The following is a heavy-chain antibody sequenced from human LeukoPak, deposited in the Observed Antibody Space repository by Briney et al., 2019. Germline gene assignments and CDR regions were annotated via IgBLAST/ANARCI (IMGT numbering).Heavy chain of an antibody. Sequence: ASVKVSCKVSGYTFTDYYMHWVQQAPGKGLEWMGLVDPEDGETIYAEKFQGRVTITADTSTDTAYMELSSLRSEDTAVYYCATNPRYCSGTSCDFPWGQGTLVTVSS. CDR1: GYTFTDYY. V-gene: IGHV1-69-2*01. D-gene: IGHD2-2*01. J-gene: IGHJ5*02. CDR2: VDPEDGET. CDR3: ATNPRYCSGTSCDFP.